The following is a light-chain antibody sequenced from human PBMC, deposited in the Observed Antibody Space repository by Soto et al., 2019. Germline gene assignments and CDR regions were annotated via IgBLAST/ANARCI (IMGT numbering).Light chain of an antibody. J-gene: IGLJ1*01. CDR2: YDD. V-gene: IGLV1-36*01. CDR3: STWDDTLNGPV. Sequence: QSVLTQPPSMSEAPGQRVTIFCSGGNSNIGNNAVNWYQQLPGKPPKLLIYYDDLLASGVSGRFSGSRSGTSASLAISGLQSEDEADYYCSTWDDTLNGPVFGTGTKVTVL. CDR1: NSNIGNNA.